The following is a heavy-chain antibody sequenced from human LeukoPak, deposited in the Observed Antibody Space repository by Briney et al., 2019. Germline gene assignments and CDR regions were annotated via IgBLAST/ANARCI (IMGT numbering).Heavy chain of an antibody. J-gene: IGHJ4*02. D-gene: IGHD6-13*01. CDR3: TTPSSSWSWGY. CDR1: GGSISSSSYY. V-gene: IGHV4-39*01. Sequence: SETLSLTCTVSGGSISSSSYYWGWIRQPPGKGLWGLEWIGYIYYSGSTYYNPSLKSRVTISVDTSKNQFSLKLSSVTAADTAVYYCTTPSSSWSWGYWGQGTLVTVSS. CDR2: IYYSGST.